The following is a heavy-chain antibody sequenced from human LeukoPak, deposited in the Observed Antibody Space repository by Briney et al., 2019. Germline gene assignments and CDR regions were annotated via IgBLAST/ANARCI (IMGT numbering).Heavy chain of an antibody. D-gene: IGHD3-10*01. Sequence: SGGSLRLSCAASGFTFSSYSMNWVRRAPGKGLEWVSYISSSSSTIYYADSVKGRFTISRDNAKKSLYLQMNSLRAEDTAVYYCASLYGSGPNWFDPWGQGTLVTVSS. V-gene: IGHV3-48*01. CDR1: GFTFSSYS. J-gene: IGHJ5*02. CDR3: ASLYGSGPNWFDP. CDR2: ISSSSSTI.